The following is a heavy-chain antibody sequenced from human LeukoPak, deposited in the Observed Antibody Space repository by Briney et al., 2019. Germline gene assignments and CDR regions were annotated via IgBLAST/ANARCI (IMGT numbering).Heavy chain of an antibody. D-gene: IGHD1-20*01. CDR3: ARGKGYNWNYVDY. J-gene: IGHJ4*02. Sequence: PGGSLRLSCAASGFTFSSYSMNWVRQASGKGLEWVSSISSSSSYIYYADSVKGRFTISRDNAKNSLYLQMNSLRAEDTAVYYCARGKGYNWNYVDYWGQGTLVTVSS. CDR1: GFTFSSYS. CDR2: ISSSSSYI. V-gene: IGHV3-21*01.